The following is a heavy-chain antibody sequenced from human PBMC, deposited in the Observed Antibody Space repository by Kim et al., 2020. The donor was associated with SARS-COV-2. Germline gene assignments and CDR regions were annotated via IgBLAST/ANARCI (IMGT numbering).Heavy chain of an antibody. CDR2: ISSSSYI. V-gene: IGHV3-21*01. CDR3: ARVGQWLVQGVDY. J-gene: IGHJ4*02. Sequence: GGSLRLSCAASGFTFSSYSMNWVRQAPGKGLEWVSSISSSSYIYYADSVKGRFTISRDNAKNSLYLQMNSLRAEDTAVYYCARVGQWLVQGVDYWGQGTLVTVSS. CDR1: GFTFSSYS. D-gene: IGHD6-19*01.